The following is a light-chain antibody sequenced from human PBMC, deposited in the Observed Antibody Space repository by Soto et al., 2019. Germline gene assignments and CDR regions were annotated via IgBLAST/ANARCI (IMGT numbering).Light chain of an antibody. CDR2: DAS. CDR3: QQRSTPLT. V-gene: IGKV3-11*01. Sequence: EIVLTQSPATLSLSPGERATLSCRASQSVSSYLAWYQQKPGQAPRFLIYDASNRATGIPARFSGSGSGTDFTLTISSLEPEDFAVYYCQQRSTPLTFGGGTKVEIK. J-gene: IGKJ4*01. CDR1: QSVSSY.